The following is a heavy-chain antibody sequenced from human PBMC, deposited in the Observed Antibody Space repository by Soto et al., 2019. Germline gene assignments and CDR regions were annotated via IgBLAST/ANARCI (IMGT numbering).Heavy chain of an antibody. D-gene: IGHD5-12*01. CDR1: GFTFSSYG. CDR2: IWYDGSNK. J-gene: IGHJ6*02. V-gene: IGHV3-33*01. CDR3: ARWRMATITGYYGMDV. Sequence: GGSLRLSCAASGFTFSSYGMHWVRQAPGKGLEWVAVIWYDGSNKYYADSVKGRFTISRDNSKNTLYLQMNSLRAEDTAVYYCARWRMATITGYYGMDVRGQGTTVTVSS.